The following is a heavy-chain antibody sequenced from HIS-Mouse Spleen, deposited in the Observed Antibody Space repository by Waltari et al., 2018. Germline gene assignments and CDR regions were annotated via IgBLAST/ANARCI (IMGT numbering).Heavy chain of an antibody. CDR2: IYYSGST. CDR3: AREIPYSSSWYDWYFDL. J-gene: IGHJ2*01. V-gene: IGHV4-39*07. D-gene: IGHD6-13*01. CDR1: GGSISSSSYY. Sequence: QLQLQESGPGLVKPSETLSLTCTVSGGSISSSSYYWGWIRQPPGKGLEWIGSIYYSGSTYYNPSLNGPVTIPVDTSMNQFSLNLSSVPAADTAVYYCAREIPYSSSWYDWYFDLWGRGTLVTVSS.